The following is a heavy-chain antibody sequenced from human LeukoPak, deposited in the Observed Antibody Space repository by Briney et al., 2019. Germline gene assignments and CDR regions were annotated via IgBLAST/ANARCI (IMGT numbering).Heavy chain of an antibody. J-gene: IGHJ6*01. D-gene: IGHD1-26*01. V-gene: IGHV3-23*01. CDR1: GFTFSNFD. Sequence: GGSLRLSCAASGFTFSNFDMSWVRRTQGKGLEWVSGIINSGDTLYGDSVKGRFTISRDNSKNTLYLEMNSLRAEDTAIYYCAKMKGHPLPKYYMDVWGQGTTVTVSS. CDR3: AKMKGHPLPKYYMDV. CDR2: IINSGDT.